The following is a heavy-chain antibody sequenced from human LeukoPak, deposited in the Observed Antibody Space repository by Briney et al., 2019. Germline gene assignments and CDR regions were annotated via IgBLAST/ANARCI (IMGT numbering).Heavy chain of an antibody. J-gene: IGHJ6*02. D-gene: IGHD2-21*01. CDR3: SRVEPGLLHIYAMDV. CDR1: GGSISSSNW. CDR2: IYHSGST. V-gene: IGHV4-4*02. Sequence: PSGTLSLTCAVSGGSISSSNWWSWVRQPPGKGLEWIGEIYHSGSTNYNPSLKSRVTISVDTSKNQFSLKLSSVTAADTAVYYCSRVEPGLLHIYAMDVWGQGTTVTVSS.